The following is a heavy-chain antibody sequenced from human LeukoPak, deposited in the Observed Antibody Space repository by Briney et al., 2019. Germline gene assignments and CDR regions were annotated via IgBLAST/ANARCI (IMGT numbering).Heavy chain of an antibody. V-gene: IGHV3-30*03. CDR3: ARGMDIVVVPAAILDY. CDR1: GFTFSNYG. CDR2: ISYDGSTE. Sequence: PGGSLRLSCAASGFTFSNYGMHWVRQAPGKGLDWVAVISYDGSTEYYADSVKGRFTISRDNSKNTMYLQMNSLRAEDTAVYYCARGMDIVVVPAAILDYWGQGTLVTVSS. J-gene: IGHJ4*02. D-gene: IGHD2-2*03.